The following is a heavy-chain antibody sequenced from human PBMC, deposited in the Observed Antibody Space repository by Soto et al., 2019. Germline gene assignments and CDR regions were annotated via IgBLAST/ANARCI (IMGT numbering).Heavy chain of an antibody. D-gene: IGHD5-18*01. CDR1: GGTFSSYA. CDR2: IIPIFGTA. J-gene: IGHJ6*02. CDR3: ARVVETVDTAMVTRSDYYYGMDV. Sequence: SVKVSCKASGGTFSSYAISWVRQAPGQGLEWMGGIIPIFGTANYAQKFQGRVTITADESTSTAYMELSSLRSEDTAVYYCARVVETVDTAMVTRSDYYYGMDVWGQGTTVTVSS. V-gene: IGHV1-69*13.